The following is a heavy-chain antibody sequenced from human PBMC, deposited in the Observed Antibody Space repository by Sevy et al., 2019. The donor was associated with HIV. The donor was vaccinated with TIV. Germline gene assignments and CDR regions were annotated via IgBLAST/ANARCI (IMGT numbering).Heavy chain of an antibody. Sequence: ASVKVSCKASGGTFSSYAISWVRQAPGQGLEWMGGINPIFGTANYAQKFQGRVTITADESTSTAYMELSSLRSEDTAVYYCARVIERYYGSGSYPLGYWGQGTLVTVSS. D-gene: IGHD3-10*01. CDR2: INPIFGTA. J-gene: IGHJ4*02. V-gene: IGHV1-69*13. CDR3: ARVIERYYGSGSYPLGY. CDR1: GGTFSSYA.